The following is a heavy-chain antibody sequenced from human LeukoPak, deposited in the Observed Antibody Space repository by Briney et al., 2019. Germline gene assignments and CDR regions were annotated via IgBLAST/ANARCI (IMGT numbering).Heavy chain of an antibody. CDR3: AKGSNWNYLYYFDY. J-gene: IGHJ4*02. D-gene: IGHD1-7*01. CDR1: GFTFSNYA. V-gene: IGHV3-23*01. Sequence: AGGSLRLSCAASGFTFSNYAMSWVRQAPGKGLEWVSSVSSTGGTTYYADSVKGRFTISRDNSKNMLYLQMNSLRAEDTAVYYCAKGSNWNYLYYFDYWGQGTLVTVSP. CDR2: VSSTGGTT.